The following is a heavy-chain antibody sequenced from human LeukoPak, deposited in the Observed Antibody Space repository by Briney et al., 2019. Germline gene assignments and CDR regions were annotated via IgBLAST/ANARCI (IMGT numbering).Heavy chain of an antibody. CDR1: GFIFSSYG. J-gene: IGHJ4*02. D-gene: IGHD1-26*01. CDR3: AKDEESGSYS. V-gene: IGHV3-30*18. CDR2: ISYDGSNK. Sequence: PGGSLRLSCAASGFIFSSYGMHWVRQAPGKGLEWVAVISYDGSNKYYADSVKGRFTISRDNSKNTLYLQMNSLRAEDTGVYYCAKDEESGSYSWGQGTLVTVPS.